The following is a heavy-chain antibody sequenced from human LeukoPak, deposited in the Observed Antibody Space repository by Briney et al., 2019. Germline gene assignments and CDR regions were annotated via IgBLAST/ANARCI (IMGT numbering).Heavy chain of an antibody. Sequence: GGSLRLSCAASGFTFSSYSMNWVRQAPGKGLEWVSYISSSSSTIYYADSVKGRFTISRDNAKNSLYLQMNSLRAEDTAVYYCASGIAVAGTGFDYWGQGTLVTVSS. CDR1: GFTFSSYS. D-gene: IGHD6-19*01. CDR2: ISSSSSTI. CDR3: ASGIAVAGTGFDY. V-gene: IGHV3-48*04. J-gene: IGHJ4*02.